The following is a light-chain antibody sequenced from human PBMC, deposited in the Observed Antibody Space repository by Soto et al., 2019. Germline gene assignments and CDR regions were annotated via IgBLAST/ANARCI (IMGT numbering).Light chain of an antibody. Sequence: EIQMTQSQSSLSASVGDRVTITCRASQSISSYLNWYQQKPGKAPKLLIYAASSLQSGVPSRFSGSGSGTDFTLTISSLQPEDFATYYCQQSYSTPPWTFGQGTKVDIK. CDR2: AAS. CDR1: QSISSY. CDR3: QQSYSTPPWT. V-gene: IGKV1-39*01. J-gene: IGKJ1*01.